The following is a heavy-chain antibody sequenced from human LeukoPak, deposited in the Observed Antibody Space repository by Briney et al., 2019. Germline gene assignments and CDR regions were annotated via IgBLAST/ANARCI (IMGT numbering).Heavy chain of an antibody. J-gene: IGHJ4*02. Sequence: GGSLRLSCAASGFTFSSYAMSWVRQAPGNGLEWVSTIGGSGGNTYYADSVKGRFTISRDNSKNTLYLQMNSLRAEDTAVYYCAKEWGRFRYLDYWGQGTLVTVSS. CDR3: AKEWGRFRYLDY. CDR2: IGGSGGNT. V-gene: IGHV3-23*01. D-gene: IGHD3-16*01. CDR1: GFTFSSYA.